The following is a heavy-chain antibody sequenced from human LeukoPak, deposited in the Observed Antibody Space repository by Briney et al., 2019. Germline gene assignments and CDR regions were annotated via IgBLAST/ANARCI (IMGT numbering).Heavy chain of an antibody. J-gene: IGHJ3*02. D-gene: IGHD6-13*01. V-gene: IGHV3-23*01. CDR3: ASDSRKQQLSGRAFDI. CDR1: GFTFSNYA. Sequence: PGGSLRLSCAASGFTFSNYALSWVRQVPGKGLEWVSGITGSGGSTYYADSVKGRFTISRDNSKNTLYLQMNSLRAEDTAVYYCASDSRKQQLSGRAFDIWGQGTMVTVSS. CDR2: ITGSGGST.